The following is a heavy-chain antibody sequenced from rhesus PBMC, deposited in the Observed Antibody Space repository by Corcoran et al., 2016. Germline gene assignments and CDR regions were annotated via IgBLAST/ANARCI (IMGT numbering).Heavy chain of an antibody. D-gene: IGHD6-25*01. CDR3: TRDRWGGSFDY. Sequence: EVQLVESGGGLVQPGGSLRLSCAASGFTFSSYDMSWVRQAPGKGLEWVSYIRDTGKTIYYADSVKGRFTISRDNAKNSLSLQMSSLRAEDTAVYYCTRDRWGGSFDYWGQGVLVTISS. J-gene: IGHJ4*01. CDR2: IRDTGKTI. CDR1: GFTFSSYD. V-gene: IGHV3-136*01.